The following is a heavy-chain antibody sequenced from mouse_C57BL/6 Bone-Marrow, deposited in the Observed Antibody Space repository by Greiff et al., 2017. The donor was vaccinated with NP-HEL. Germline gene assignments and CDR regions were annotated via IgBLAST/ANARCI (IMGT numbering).Heavy chain of an antibody. V-gene: IGHV1-72*01. Sequence: VQLQQPGADLVKPGASVKLSCKASGYTFTSYWMPWVKQRPGRGLGWIGRIDPNSGGTKFHEKFKTTATLTVDKPSSTAYMQLRILTSEDSEVDYCARYYYGSRGWDFEVGDTGTTVTVSS. CDR2: IDPNSGGT. D-gene: IGHD1-1*01. CDR3: ARYYYGSRGWDFEV. CDR1: GYTFTSYW. J-gene: IGHJ1*03.